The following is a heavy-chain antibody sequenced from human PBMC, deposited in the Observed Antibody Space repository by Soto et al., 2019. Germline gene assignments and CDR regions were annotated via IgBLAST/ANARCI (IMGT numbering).Heavy chain of an antibody. CDR1: GGSXSSYY. J-gene: IGHJ4*02. D-gene: IGHD5-12*01. V-gene: IGHV4-59*01. CDR2: IYYSGST. Sequence: PSETLSLTCTVSGGSXSSYYWSWIRQPPGKGLEWIGYIYYSGSTNYNPSLKSRVTISVDTSKNQFSLKLSSVTAADTAVYYCARSGYETSFDYWGQGTLVTVSS. CDR3: ARSGYETSFDY.